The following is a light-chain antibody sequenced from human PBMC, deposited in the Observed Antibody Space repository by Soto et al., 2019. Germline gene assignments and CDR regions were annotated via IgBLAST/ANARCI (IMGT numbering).Light chain of an antibody. CDR3: CSFTTTSTLV. Sequence: QSALTQPPSLSGSPGQSITISCTGTRSDIGGYDYVSWFQQHPGKAPKLMIYDVNNRPSGVSNRFSGSKSGNTAYLTISGLQVAEEADYFCCSFTTTSTLVFGTGTKLTVL. V-gene: IGLV2-14*03. J-gene: IGLJ1*01. CDR2: DVN. CDR1: RSDIGGYDY.